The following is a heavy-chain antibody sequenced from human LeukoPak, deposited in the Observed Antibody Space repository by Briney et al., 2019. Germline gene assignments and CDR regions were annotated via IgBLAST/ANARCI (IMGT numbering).Heavy chain of an antibody. CDR1: GFAFSRYS. CDR2: ISGSGGRT. CDR3: AKERVYSGNVIDY. J-gene: IGHJ4*02. D-gene: IGHD5-12*01. Sequence: GGSLRLSCAASGFAFSRYSMNWVRQAPGKGLEWVSGISGSGGRTYYADSVKGRFTISRDNSKNTMYMQMNSLRAEDTALYYCAKERVYSGNVIDYWGQGTLVTVSS. V-gene: IGHV3-23*01.